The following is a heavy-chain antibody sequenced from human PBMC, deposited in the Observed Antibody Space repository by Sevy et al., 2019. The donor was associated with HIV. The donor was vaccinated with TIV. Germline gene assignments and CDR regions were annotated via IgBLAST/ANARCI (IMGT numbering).Heavy chain of an antibody. CDR2: ISTGGGTI. CDR3: ATSRRDYYNYYFDY. V-gene: IGHV3-48*03. CDR1: GLSFRSYE. Sequence: GGSLRLSCAASGLSFRSYELNWVRQAPGKGLQWISYISTGGGTIFYADSVKGQFTISRDNAKNSVFLQMNSLRAEDTAVYFCATSRRDYYNYYFDYWGHGTLVTVSS. D-gene: IGHD3-22*01. J-gene: IGHJ4*01.